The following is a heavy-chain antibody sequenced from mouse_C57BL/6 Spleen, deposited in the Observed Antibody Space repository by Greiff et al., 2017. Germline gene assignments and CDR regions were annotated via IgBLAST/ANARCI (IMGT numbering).Heavy chain of an antibody. Sequence: EVKLMESGGGLVQPGGSMKLSCVASGFTFSNYWMNWVRQSPEKGLEWVAQIRLKSDNYATHYAESVKGRFTISRDDSKSSVYLQMNNLRAEDTGMYYCTGRKTGYLEVWGTGTTVTVSS. CDR1: GFTFSNYW. CDR3: TGRKTGYLEV. V-gene: IGHV6-3*01. CDR2: IRLKSDNYAT. J-gene: IGHJ1*03.